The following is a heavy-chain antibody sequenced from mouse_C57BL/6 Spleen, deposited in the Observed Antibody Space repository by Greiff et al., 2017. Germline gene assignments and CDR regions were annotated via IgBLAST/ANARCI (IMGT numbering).Heavy chain of an antibody. CDR2: FYPGSGSI. CDR3: ARDEYYGNLWFAY. CDR1: GYTFTEYT. Sequence: VQLQQSGAELVKPGASVKLSCTASGYTFTEYTIHWVKQRPGQGLEWIGWFYPGSGSIKSNEKFKVKATLTVDKSSSTVYMELSRLTSEDSAVYVCARDEYYGNLWFAYWGQGTLVTVSA. J-gene: IGHJ3*01. D-gene: IGHD2-1*01. V-gene: IGHV1-62-2*01.